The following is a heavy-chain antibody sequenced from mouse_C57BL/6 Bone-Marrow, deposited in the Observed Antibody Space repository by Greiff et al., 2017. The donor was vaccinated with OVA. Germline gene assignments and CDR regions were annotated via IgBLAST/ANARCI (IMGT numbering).Heavy chain of an antibody. V-gene: IGHV1-81*01. CDR3: ARAWYYGGNYDMDY. CDR1: GYTFTSYG. CDR2: IYPSSGNT. D-gene: IGHD1-1*01. J-gene: IGHJ4*01. Sequence: VQLQQSGAELARPGASVKLSCKASGYTFTSYGISWVKQRTGQGLEWIGEIYPSSGNTYYNEKFKGRATLTADKSSSTAYMELRSLTSEDSAVYYCARAWYYGGNYDMDYWGQGTTVTVSS.